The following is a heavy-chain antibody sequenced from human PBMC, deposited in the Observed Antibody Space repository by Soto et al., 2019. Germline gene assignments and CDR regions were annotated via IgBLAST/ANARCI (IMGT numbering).Heavy chain of an antibody. Sequence: PGGSLRLSCVASGFTCSSYGMHRVRQAPGKGLEWVAVISYDGSNKYYADSVKGRFTISRDNSKNTLYLQMNSLRAEDTAVYYCAKDVLRFLEWLAFYGMDVWGQGTTVTVSS. D-gene: IGHD3-3*01. CDR2: ISYDGSNK. CDR3: AKDVLRFLEWLAFYGMDV. V-gene: IGHV3-30*18. J-gene: IGHJ6*02. CDR1: GFTCSSYG.